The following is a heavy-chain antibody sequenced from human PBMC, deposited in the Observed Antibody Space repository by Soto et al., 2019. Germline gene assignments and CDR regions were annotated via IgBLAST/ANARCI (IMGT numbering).Heavy chain of an antibody. CDR3: AKDLTMIVVVMARDY. J-gene: IGHJ4*02. V-gene: IGHV3-23*01. D-gene: IGHD3-22*01. CDR1: GFTFSSYA. CDR2: ISGSGGST. Sequence: RGSLRLSCAASGFTFSSYAMSWVRQAPGKGLEWVSAISGSGGSTYYADSVKGRFTISRDNSKNTLYLQMNSLRAEDTAVYYCAKDLTMIVVVMARDYWGQGTLVTVSS.